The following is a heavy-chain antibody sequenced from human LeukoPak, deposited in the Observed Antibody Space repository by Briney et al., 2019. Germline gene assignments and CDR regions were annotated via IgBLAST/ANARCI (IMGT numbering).Heavy chain of an antibody. D-gene: IGHD3-3*01. CDR2: IYYSGST. J-gene: IGHJ5*02. CDR3: ATIIPTTTNWFDP. V-gene: IGHV4-39*07. Sequence: LETLSLTCTVSGGSISSSSYYWGWIRQPPGKGLEWIASIYYSGSTYYNPSLKSRVTMSIDTSKNQFSLKLYSVTAADTAVYYCATIIPTTTNWFDPWGQGTLVTVSS. CDR1: GGSISSSSYY.